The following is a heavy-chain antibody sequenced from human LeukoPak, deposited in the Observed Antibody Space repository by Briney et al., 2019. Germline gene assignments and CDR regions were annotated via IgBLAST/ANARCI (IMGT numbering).Heavy chain of an antibody. CDR3: ARQAVAGNGFDY. Sequence: LSETLSLTCTVSGGSISSSSYYWGWIRQPPGKGLEWIGTIYYSGNTYYNPSLKSRVSISVDTSKNQFSLKLSSVTAADTAVYYCARQAVAGNGFDYWGQGTLVTVSS. CDR2: IYYSGNT. D-gene: IGHD6-19*01. V-gene: IGHV4-39*01. J-gene: IGHJ4*02. CDR1: GGSISSSSYY.